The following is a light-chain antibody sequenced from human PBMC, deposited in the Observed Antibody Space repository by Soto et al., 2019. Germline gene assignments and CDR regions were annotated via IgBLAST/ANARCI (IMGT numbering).Light chain of an antibody. CDR2: GNS. V-gene: IGLV1-40*01. J-gene: IGLJ1*01. Sequence: QSVLTQPPSVSGAPGQRVTISCTGSSSNIGAGYDVHWYQQLPGTAPKLLIYGNSNRPSGVPDRFSGSKSGTSASLAITGLQAEDEADYYCQSHDSSLSVLFGTGTKLTVL. CDR1: SSNIGAGYD. CDR3: QSHDSSLSVL.